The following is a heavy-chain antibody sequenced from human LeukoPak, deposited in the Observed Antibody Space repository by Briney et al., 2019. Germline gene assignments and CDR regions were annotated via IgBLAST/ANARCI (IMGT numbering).Heavy chain of an antibody. Sequence: PGGSLRLSCAASGFTFSSNWMHWVRQAPGKGLVWVSEIKSDGSYISYADSVKGRSTISRDNAKNTLCLQMNSLSAEDTAVYYCARNSRYDFDYWGQGTLVTVSS. D-gene: IGHD1-1*01. CDR3: ARNSRYDFDY. V-gene: IGHV3-74*01. CDR2: IKSDGSYI. CDR1: GFTFSSNW. J-gene: IGHJ4*02.